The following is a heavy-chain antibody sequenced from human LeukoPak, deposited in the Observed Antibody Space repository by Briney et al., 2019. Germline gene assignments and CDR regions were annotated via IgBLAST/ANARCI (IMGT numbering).Heavy chain of an antibody. CDR3: ARVPGASGWPYYFDY. V-gene: IGHV1-46*01. D-gene: IGHD6-19*01. CDR1: GYTFTSYY. CDR2: INPSGGTT. J-gene: IGHJ4*02. Sequence: ASVKVPCKASGYTFTSYYMHWVRQAPGQGLEWMGIINPSGGTTSYAQRFQGRVTMTRDTSTSTVYMELSSLRSEDTAVYYCARVPGASGWPYYFDYWGQGTLVTVSS.